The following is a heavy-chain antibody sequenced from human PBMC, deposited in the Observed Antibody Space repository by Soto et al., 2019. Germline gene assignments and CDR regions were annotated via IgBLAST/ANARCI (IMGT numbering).Heavy chain of an antibody. Sequence: KPSETLSLPCTVSGGSISSYYWSWIRQPPGKGLEWIGYIYYSGSTNYNPSLKSRVTISVDTSKNQFSLKLSSVTAADTAVYYCARGYSSSSSLYYYYYYGMDVWGQGTTVTVSS. J-gene: IGHJ6*02. CDR1: GGSISSYY. D-gene: IGHD6-13*01. V-gene: IGHV4-59*01. CDR2: IYYSGST. CDR3: ARGYSSSSSLYYYYYYGMDV.